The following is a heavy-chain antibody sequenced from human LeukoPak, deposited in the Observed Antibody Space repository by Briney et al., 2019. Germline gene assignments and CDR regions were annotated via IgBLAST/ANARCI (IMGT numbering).Heavy chain of an antibody. J-gene: IGHJ4*02. V-gene: IGHV4-38-2*02. CDR2: IYHSGST. Sequence: SETLSLTCTVSGYSINSGYYWGWIRQPPGKGLEWIGSIYHSGSTHYNPSLKSRVTISVDTSKNQFSLKLSSVTAADTAVYYCARPNYYDSSGHFDYWGQGALVTVSS. D-gene: IGHD3-22*01. CDR1: GYSINSGYY. CDR3: ARPNYYDSSGHFDY.